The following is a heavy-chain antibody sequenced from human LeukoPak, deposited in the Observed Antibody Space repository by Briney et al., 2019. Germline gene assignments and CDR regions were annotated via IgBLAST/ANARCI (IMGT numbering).Heavy chain of an antibody. CDR1: GFTFDDYA. J-gene: IGHJ6*02. V-gene: IGHV3-9*01. CDR3: AKGGVTDYYYGMDV. D-gene: IGHD2-21*02. Sequence: PGGSLRLSCAASGFTFDDYAMHWVRQAPGKGLEWVSGISWNSGSIGYADSVKGRLTISRDNAKNSLYLQMNSLRAEDTALYYCAKGGVTDYYYGMDVWGQGTTVTVSS. CDR2: ISWNSGSI.